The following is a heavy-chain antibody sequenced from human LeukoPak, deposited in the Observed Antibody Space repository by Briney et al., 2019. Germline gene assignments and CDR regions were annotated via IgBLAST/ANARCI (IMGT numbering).Heavy chain of an antibody. CDR2: TRNKANSYTT. V-gene: IGHV3-72*01. CDR1: GLTVSSNY. CDR3: ARGSGYHDS. J-gene: IGHJ4*02. D-gene: IGHD3-3*01. Sequence: GGSLRLSCAASGLTVSSNYMDWVRQAPGKGLEWVGRTRNKANSYTTEYAASVKGRFTISRDDSKNSLYLQMNSLKTEDTAVYYCARGSGYHDSWGQGTLVTVSS.